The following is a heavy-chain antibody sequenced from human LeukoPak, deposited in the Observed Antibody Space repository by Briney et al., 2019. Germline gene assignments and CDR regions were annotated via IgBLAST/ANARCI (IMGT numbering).Heavy chain of an antibody. D-gene: IGHD5-12*01. CDR2: IYHSGST. CDR1: GGSISSGGYY. V-gene: IGHV4-30-2*01. CDR3: ASTMGHKLSGYEY. J-gene: IGHJ1*01. Sequence: NPSETLSLTCTVSGGSISSGGYYWSWIRQPPGKGLEWIGYIYHSGSTYYNPSLKSRVTISVDRSKNQFSLKLSSVTAADTAVYYCASTMGHKLSGYEYWGQGTLVTVSS.